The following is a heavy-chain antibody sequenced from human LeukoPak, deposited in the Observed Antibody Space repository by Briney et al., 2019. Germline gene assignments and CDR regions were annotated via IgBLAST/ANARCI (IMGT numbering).Heavy chain of an antibody. CDR3: ARDLYYYDSSGYAFDI. CDR2: IYTIGST. J-gene: IGHJ3*02. Sequence: TLSLTCTVSGASISISTYYWSWIRQPAGKGLEWIGRIYTIGSTNYNPSLKSRVTISIDTSKNQFSLKLSSVTAADTAVYYCARDLYYYDSSGYAFDIWGQGTMVTVSS. D-gene: IGHD3-22*01. V-gene: IGHV4-61*02. CDR1: GASISISTYY.